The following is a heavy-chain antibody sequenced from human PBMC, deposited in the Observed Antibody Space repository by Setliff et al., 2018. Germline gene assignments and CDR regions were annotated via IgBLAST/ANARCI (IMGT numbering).Heavy chain of an antibody. D-gene: IGHD6-6*01. CDR1: GGTFSDYY. V-gene: IGHV4-34*01. CDR3: ARGRNVAARLLDT. J-gene: IGHJ5*02. Sequence: SETLSLTCTAYGGTFSDYYWAWIRQPPGKGLEWIGEINHTGTTNYNPSLKSRVTISVDTSKNQFSLTMNSVTAADAAVYYCARGRNVAARLLDTWGQGSRVTVSS. CDR2: INHTGTT.